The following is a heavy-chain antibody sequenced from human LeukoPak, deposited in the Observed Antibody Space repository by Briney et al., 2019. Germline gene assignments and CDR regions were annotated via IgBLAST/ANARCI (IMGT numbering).Heavy chain of an antibody. CDR1: GGSISINNW. J-gene: IGHJ6*04. CDR2: IYHSGST. Sequence: SGTLSLTCAVSGGSISINNWWSWVRQPPGKGLEWIGEIYHSGSTNYNPSLKSRVTISVDKSKNQFSLKLSSVTAADTAVYYCASERRVGGIAVAGTSYYYYGMDVWGKGTTVTVSS. CDR3: ASERRVGGIAVAGTSYYYYGMDV. D-gene: IGHD6-19*01. V-gene: IGHV4-4*02.